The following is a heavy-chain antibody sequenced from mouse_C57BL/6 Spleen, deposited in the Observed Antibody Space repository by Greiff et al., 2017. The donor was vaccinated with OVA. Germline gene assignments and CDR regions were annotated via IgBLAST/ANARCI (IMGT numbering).Heavy chain of an antibody. CDR1: GFTFSDYY. V-gene: IGHV5-16*01. CDR2: INYDGSST. CDR3: ARDRGITTVVEGFAY. J-gene: IGHJ3*01. D-gene: IGHD1-1*01. Sequence: DVKLVESEGGLVQPGSSMKLSCTASGFTFSDYYMAWVRQVPEKGLEWVANINYDGSSTYYLDSLKSRFIISRDNAKNILYLQMSSLKSEDTATYYCARDRGITTVVEGFAYWGQGTLVTVSA.